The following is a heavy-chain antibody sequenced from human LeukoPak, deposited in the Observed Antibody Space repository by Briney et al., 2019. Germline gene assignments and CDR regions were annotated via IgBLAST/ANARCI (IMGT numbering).Heavy chain of an antibody. V-gene: IGHV4-59*01. D-gene: IGHD5-12*01. J-gene: IGHJ3*02. CDR3: ARGLITVANTGPFDI. Sequence: SQDLSLTCTVSGGSINIYYWNWIRQPPGKGLEWIGYFDYTGGTSYTPALKSRATISVDTSKNQFSLKLTSVTAADTAVYYCARGLITVANTGPFDIWGQGTMVTVSS. CDR1: GGSINIYY. CDR2: FDYTGGT.